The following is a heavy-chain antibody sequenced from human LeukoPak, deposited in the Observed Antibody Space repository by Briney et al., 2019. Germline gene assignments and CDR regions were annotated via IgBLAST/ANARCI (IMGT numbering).Heavy chain of an antibody. V-gene: IGHV1-18*01. J-gene: IGHJ6*03. Sequence: ASVKVSCKASGYTFTSYGISWVRQAPGQGLEWMGWISAYNGNTNYAQKLQGRVTMTTDTSTSTAYMELRSLRSDDTAVYYCARKVFWSGYYRYYYYYMDVWGKGTTVTVSS. CDR3: ARKVFWSGYYRYYYYYMDV. D-gene: IGHD3-3*01. CDR1: GYTFTSYG. CDR2: ISAYNGNT.